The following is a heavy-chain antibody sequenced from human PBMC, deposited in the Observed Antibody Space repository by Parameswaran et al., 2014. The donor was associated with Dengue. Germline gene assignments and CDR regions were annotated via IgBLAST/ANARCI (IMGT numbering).Heavy chain of an antibody. CDR3: ARDVRSSGWYYFDY. V-gene: IGHV4-4*02. Sequence: ASETLSLTCAVSGGSISSSNWWSWVRQPPGKGLEWIGEIYHSGSTNYNPSLKSRVTISVDKSKNQFSLKLSSVTAADTAVYYCARDVRSSGWYYFDYWGQGTLVTVSS. J-gene: IGHJ4*02. CDR2: IYHSGST. D-gene: IGHD6-19*01. CDR1: GGSISSSNW.